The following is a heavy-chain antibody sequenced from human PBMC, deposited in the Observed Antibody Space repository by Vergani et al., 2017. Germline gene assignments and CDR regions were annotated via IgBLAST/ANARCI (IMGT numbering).Heavy chain of an antibody. CDR3: ARAIVVVPAAISYLDY. V-gene: IGHV4-59*01. CDR1: GGSISSYY. D-gene: IGHD2-2*02. Sequence: QVQLQESGPGLVKPSETLSLTCTVSGGSISSYYWSWIRQPPGKGLEWIGYIYYSGSTNYNPSLKSRVTISVDTSKNQFSLKLSSVTAADTAVYYCARAIVVVPAAISYLDYWGQGTLVTVSS. J-gene: IGHJ4*02. CDR2: IYYSGST.